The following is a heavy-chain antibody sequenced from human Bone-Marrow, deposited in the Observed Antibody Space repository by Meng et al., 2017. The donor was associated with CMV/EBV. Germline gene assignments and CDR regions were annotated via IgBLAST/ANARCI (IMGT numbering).Heavy chain of an antibody. D-gene: IGHD3-16*01. CDR2: MNPNRGNT. J-gene: IGHJ6*02. Sequence: ASVKVSCKASGYTFSYYDIIWVRQASGQGLEWVGWMNPNRGNTAYAQKFQGRVTMTRDTAITTAYMELSSLTSEDTTVYYCARYRDYCYGMDDWGQGTTVTVSS. V-gene: IGHV1-8*01. CDR3: ARYRDYCYGMDD. CDR1: GYTFSYYD.